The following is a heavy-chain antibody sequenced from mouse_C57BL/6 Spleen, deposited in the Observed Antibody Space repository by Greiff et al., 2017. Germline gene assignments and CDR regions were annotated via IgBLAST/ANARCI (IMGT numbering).Heavy chain of an antibody. CDR3: ARDTVYGSSHYAMDY. Sequence: EVMLVESGGGLVKPGGSLKLSCAASGFTFSSYAMSWVRPTPEKRLEWVATISDGGSYTYYPDNVKGRFTISRDNAKNNLYLQMSHRKSEDTAMYYCARDTVYGSSHYAMDYWGQGTSVTVSS. V-gene: IGHV5-4*01. CDR1: GFTFSSYA. CDR2: ISDGGSYT. J-gene: IGHJ4*01. D-gene: IGHD1-1*01.